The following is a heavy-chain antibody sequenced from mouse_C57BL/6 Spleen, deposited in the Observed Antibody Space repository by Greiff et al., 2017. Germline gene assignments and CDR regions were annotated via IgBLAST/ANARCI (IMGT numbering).Heavy chain of an antibody. CDR1: GYTFTSYW. CDR3: AIYYDYDVWFAY. Sequence: QVQLQQPGAELVMPGASVKLSCKASGYTFTSYWMHWVKQRPGQGLEWIGEIDPSDSYTNYNQKFKGKSTLTVDKSSSTAYMQLSSLTSEDSAVYYCAIYYDYDVWFAYWGQGTLVTVSA. V-gene: IGHV1-69*01. D-gene: IGHD2-4*01. J-gene: IGHJ3*01. CDR2: IDPSDSYT.